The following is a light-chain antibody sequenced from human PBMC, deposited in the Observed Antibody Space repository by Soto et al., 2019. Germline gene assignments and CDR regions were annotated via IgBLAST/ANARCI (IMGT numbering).Light chain of an antibody. CDR3: QQYGSSPPRYT. J-gene: IGKJ2*01. V-gene: IGKV3-20*01. CDR2: GAS. CDR1: QSVSSSY. Sequence: EIVLTQSPGTLSLSPGERATLSCRASQSVSSSYLAWYQQKPGQAPRLLIYGASSRANGIPDRFSGSGSGTDVTLTSSRLGPEDFAVYYCQQYGSSPPRYTLGQGTKLEIK.